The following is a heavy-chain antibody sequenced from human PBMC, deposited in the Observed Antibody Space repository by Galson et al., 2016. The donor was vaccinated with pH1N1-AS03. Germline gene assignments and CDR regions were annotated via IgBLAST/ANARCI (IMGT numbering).Heavy chain of an antibody. V-gene: IGHV4-4*01. CDR1: GGSMTSPDW. Sequence: ETLSLTCAVSGGSMTSPDWWTWVRQPPGKGLEWIGEVHYSGTTSYNPSLNSRVTMSIDKSNNQFSLNLGTVTAADTAVYFCASAGYHTPGYHYWGQGALVTVSS. CDR2: VHYSGTT. J-gene: IGHJ4*02. D-gene: IGHD3-16*02. CDR3: ASAGYHTPGYHY.